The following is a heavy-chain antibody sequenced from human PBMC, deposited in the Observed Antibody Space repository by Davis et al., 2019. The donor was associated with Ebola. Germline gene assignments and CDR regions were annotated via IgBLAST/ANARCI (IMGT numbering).Heavy chain of an antibody. CDR2: INPNSGGT. Sequence: ASVKVSCKASGYTFTGYYMHWVRQAPGQGLEWMGWINPNSGGTNYAQKFQGRVTMTRDTSISTAYMELSSLRSEDTAVYYCARDGTFGSLGDWFDPWGQGTLVTVSS. CDR1: GYTFTGYY. J-gene: IGHJ5*02. CDR3: ARDGTFGSLGDWFDP. V-gene: IGHV1-2*02. D-gene: IGHD3-16*01.